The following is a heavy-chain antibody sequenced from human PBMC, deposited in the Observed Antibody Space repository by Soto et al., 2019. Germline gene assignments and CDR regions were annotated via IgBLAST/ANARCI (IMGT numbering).Heavy chain of an antibody. CDR2: IYHSGST. Sequence: SETLSLTCTVSGGSIRSGGYSWSWIRQPPGKGLEWIGYIYHSGSTYYNPSLKSRVTISIDRSKNQFSLKLDSVTAADTAVYYCARDLRMDSWGPGTLVTVSS. J-gene: IGHJ4*02. V-gene: IGHV4-30-2*01. CDR3: ARDLRMDS. CDR1: GGSIRSGGYS.